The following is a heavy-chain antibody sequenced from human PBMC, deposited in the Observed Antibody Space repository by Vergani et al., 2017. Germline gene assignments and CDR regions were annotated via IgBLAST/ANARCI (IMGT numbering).Heavy chain of an antibody. V-gene: IGHV5-51*03. Sequence: EVQLVQSGAEVKKPGESLKISCKGSGYSFTSYWIGWVRQMPGKGLEWMGIIYPGDSDTSYSPSFQGQVTISADKSIRTAYLQWSSLKASDTAIYYCARRSHRDCSSTSCTNDWYFDLWGRGSLVTVSS. CDR1: GYSFTSYW. CDR3: ARRSHRDCSSTSCTNDWYFDL. CDR2: IYPGDSDT. D-gene: IGHD2-2*01. J-gene: IGHJ2*01.